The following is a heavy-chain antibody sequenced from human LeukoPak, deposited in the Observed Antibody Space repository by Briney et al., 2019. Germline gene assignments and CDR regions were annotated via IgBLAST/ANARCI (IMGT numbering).Heavy chain of an antibody. CDR3: ARGRPLLDS. CDR2: INTYTGNP. Sequence: ASVKVSCKASGYTFTSYAMNWVRQAPGQGLEWMGWINTYTGNPTYAHGFTGRFVFSLDTSVSTAYLQITSLTADDTAVYYCARGRPLLDSWGPGTLVTVSS. J-gene: IGHJ4*02. CDR1: GYTFTSYA. V-gene: IGHV7-4-1*02.